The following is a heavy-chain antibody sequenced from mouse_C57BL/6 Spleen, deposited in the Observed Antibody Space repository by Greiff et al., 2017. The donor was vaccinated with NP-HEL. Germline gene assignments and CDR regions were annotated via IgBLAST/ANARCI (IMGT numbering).Heavy chain of an antibody. Sequence: EVKLVESGGGMVQPKGSLKLSCAASGFSFNTYAMNWVRQAPGKGLEWVARIRSKSNNYATYYDDSVKDYVTISRYDSESMLYMQMNNLKTEYTAINYCLRQRYSSAYDALAYGGQGTSVTVSS. V-gene: IGHV10-1*01. CDR2: IRSKSNNYAT. D-gene: IGHD3-1*01. J-gene: IGHJ4*01. CDR3: LRQRYSSAYDALAY. CDR1: GFSFNTYA.